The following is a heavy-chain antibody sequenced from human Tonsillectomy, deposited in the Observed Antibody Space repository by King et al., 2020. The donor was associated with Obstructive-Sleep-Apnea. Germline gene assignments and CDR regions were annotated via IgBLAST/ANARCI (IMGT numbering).Heavy chain of an antibody. CDR3: ARLRVHTWTDSSWFDP. Sequence: QLQESGPRLVKPSETLSLNCTVSGDSMSSYYWSWIRQPPGKGLEWIGYISYTGSSNHNPSLSNRVTISLDTAKSQFSLWLYSVPAADTAVYFCARLRVHTWTDSSWFDPWGQGTLVTVSS. J-gene: IGHJ5*02. V-gene: IGHV4-59*01. CDR2: ISYTGSS. D-gene: IGHD1-20*01. CDR1: GDSMSSYY.